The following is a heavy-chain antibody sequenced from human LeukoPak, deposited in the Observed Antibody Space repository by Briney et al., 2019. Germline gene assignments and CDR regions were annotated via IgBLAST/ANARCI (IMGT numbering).Heavy chain of an antibody. J-gene: IGHJ4*02. Sequence: ASVKVSCKVSGYTLTELSMHWVRQAPGKGLEWMGGFDPEDGETIYAQKFQGRVTMTEDTSTDTAYMELSSLRSEDTAVYYCATSGIELNYFDYWGQGTLVTVSS. CDR3: ATSGIELNYFDY. V-gene: IGHV1-24*01. D-gene: IGHD1-26*01. CDR2: FDPEDGET. CDR1: GYTLTELS.